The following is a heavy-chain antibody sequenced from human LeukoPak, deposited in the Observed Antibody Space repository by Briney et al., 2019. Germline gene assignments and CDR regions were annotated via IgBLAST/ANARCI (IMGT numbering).Heavy chain of an antibody. Sequence: PSQTLSLTCTVSGGSISSGSYYWSWIRQPAGKGLEWIGRIYTSGSTNYNPSLKSRVTISVDTSKNQFSLKLSSVTAADTAVYYCARDIAARDYCYGMDVWGQGTTVTVSS. CDR3: ARDIAARDYCYGMDV. CDR1: GGSISSGSYY. D-gene: IGHD6-6*01. V-gene: IGHV4-61*02. CDR2: IYTSGST. J-gene: IGHJ6*02.